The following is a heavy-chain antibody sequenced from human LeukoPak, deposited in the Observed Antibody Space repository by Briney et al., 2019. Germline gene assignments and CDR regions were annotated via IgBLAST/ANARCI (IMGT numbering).Heavy chain of an antibody. D-gene: IGHD3-10*01. Sequence: SETLSLTFTVSDXSISTYYWSWIRQPAGKGLEWIGHISSSGNTNYNPSLKSRVTMSVDTSKNHFSLKLTSVTAADTAVYYCAREVYYYSSGSYYNFDYWGQGTLVTVSS. CDR3: AREVYYYSSGSYYNFDY. CDR2: ISSSGNT. V-gene: IGHV4-4*07. J-gene: IGHJ4*02. CDR1: DXSISTYY.